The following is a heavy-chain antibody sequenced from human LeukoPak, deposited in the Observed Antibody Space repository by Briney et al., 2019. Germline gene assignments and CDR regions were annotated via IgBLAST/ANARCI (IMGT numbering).Heavy chain of an antibody. D-gene: IGHD2/OR15-2a*01. CDR1: GGSISSPSYS. CDR2: FYYSDTT. V-gene: IGHV4-39*01. Sequence: SETLSLTCTVSGGSISSPSYSWGWIRQPPGKGLEWIGSFYYSDTTYYNPSFKSRVTISVDASKNQFSLKLSSVTAADTAVYYCARHTFWGYQVSWGQGSLVIVSS. CDR3: ARHTFWGYQVS. J-gene: IGHJ5*02.